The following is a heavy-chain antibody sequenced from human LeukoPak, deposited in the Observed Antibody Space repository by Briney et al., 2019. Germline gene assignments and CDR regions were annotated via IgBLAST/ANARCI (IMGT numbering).Heavy chain of an antibody. D-gene: IGHD5-24*01. CDR3: ARAAGDAYTSSQFDY. V-gene: IGHV1-69*05. J-gene: IGHJ4*02. Sequence: ASVKLSCKASGCTFSSYAISWVRQAPGQGLEWMGGISPIFGRTNYAQNFKGRVTITTDKSTNTAYMELSSLRSEDTAVYYCARAAGDAYTSSQFDYWGQGTLVTVSS. CDR1: GCTFSSYA. CDR2: ISPIFGRT.